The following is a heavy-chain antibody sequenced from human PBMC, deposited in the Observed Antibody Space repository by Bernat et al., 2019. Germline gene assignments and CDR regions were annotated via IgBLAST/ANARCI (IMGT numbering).Heavy chain of an antibody. J-gene: IGHJ4*02. CDR3: AKVLEYSSGWYWGGAFDY. Sequence: VQLVESGGGLVQPGGSLRLSCAASGFTFSSYAMSWVRQAPGKGLEWVAVISYDGSNKYYADSVKGRFTISRDNSKNTLYLQMNSLRAEDTAVYYCAKVLEYSSGWYWGGAFDYWGQGTLVTVSS. D-gene: IGHD6-19*01. CDR1: GFTFSSYA. V-gene: IGHV3-30*18. CDR2: ISYDGSNK.